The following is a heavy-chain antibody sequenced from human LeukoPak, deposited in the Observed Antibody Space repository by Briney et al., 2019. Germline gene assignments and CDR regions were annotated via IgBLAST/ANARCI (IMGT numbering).Heavy chain of an antibody. V-gene: IGHV4-61*02. J-gene: IGHJ3*02. Sequence: PSQTLSLTCTVSGGSISSGSYYWSWIRQPAGKGLEWIGRIYTSGSTNYNPSLKSRVTISVDTSKNQFSLKLSSVTAADTAVYYCARRPAYYDFWSRSDAFDIWGQGTMVTVSP. CDR2: IYTSGST. D-gene: IGHD3-3*01. CDR3: ARRPAYYDFWSRSDAFDI. CDR1: GGSISSGSYY.